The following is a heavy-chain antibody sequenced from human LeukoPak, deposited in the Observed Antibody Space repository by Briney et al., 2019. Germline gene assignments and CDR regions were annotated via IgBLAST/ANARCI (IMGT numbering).Heavy chain of an antibody. D-gene: IGHD2-15*01. V-gene: IGHV4-61*01. CDR1: NGSINFVSYY. CDR3: ARDTGYCSGGSCYHNYFDY. J-gene: IGHJ4*02. CDR2: VYYSGDT. Sequence: SETLSLTCTVSNGSINFVSYYWSWIRQPPGKGLEWIVYVYYSGDTNYNPSLKSRVAISVDTSKNQFSLNLSSVTAADTAVYYCARDTGYCSGGSCYHNYFDYWGQGTLVTVSS.